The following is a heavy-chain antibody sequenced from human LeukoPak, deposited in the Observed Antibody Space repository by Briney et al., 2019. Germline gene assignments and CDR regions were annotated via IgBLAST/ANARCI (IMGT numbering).Heavy chain of an antibody. CDR2: ISGSGGST. V-gene: IGHV3-23*01. J-gene: IGHJ4*02. D-gene: IGHD3-10*01. CDR1: GFTFSSYA. CDR3: AKDIGYYGSGSYPEFDY. Sequence: GGSLRLSCAASGFTFSSYAMSWVRQAPGKGLELVSAISGSGGSTYYADSVKGRFTISRDNSKNTLYLQMNSLRAEDRAVYYCAKDIGYYGSGSYPEFDYWGQGPLVSVPS.